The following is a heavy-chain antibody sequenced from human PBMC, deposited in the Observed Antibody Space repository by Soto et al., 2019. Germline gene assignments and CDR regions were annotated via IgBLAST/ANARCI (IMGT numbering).Heavy chain of an antibody. V-gene: IGHV4-31*03. J-gene: IGHJ4*01. D-gene: IGHD6-25*01. Sequence: QVQLQESGPGLVKPSQTLSLTCTVSGASVSSGLDFWNFIRQLPGKGLQWLGHDHPNGNIYYNPSLQSRFTMSMDTSNNQVSLQLNSVTVADTAVYYCVRGSDPYKCGFWGHAALVTVSS. CDR1: GASVSSGLDF. CDR2: DHPNGNI. CDR3: VRGSDPYKCGF.